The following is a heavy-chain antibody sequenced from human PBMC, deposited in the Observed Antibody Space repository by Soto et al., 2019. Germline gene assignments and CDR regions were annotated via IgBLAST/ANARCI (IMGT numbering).Heavy chain of an antibody. D-gene: IGHD2-15*01. J-gene: IGHJ4*02. CDR1: GFTFSSYW. V-gene: IGHV3-74*01. Sequence: EVQLVESGGGLVQPGGSLRLSCAASGFTFSSYWMHWVRQAPGKGLVWVSRINSDGSSTSYADSVKGRFTISRDNGKNTLYLQMNRLRAEDTAVYYCVRTSLVVAAATREDYWGQGTLVTVSS. CDR2: INSDGSST. CDR3: VRTSLVVAAATREDY.